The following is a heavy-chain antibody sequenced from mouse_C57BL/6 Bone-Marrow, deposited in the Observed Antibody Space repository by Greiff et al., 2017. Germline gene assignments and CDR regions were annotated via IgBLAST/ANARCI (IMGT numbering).Heavy chain of an antibody. Sequence: EVMLVESGGDLVKPGGSLKLSCAASGFTFSSYGMSWVRQTPDKRLEWVATISSGGSYTYYPDSVKGRVTISRDNAKNTLYLQMSSLKSEDTAMDYCERQGASRRGRFAYWGQGTLVTVSA. V-gene: IGHV5-6*01. CDR2: ISSGGSYT. J-gene: IGHJ3*01. CDR1: GFTFSSYG. D-gene: IGHD6-1*01. CDR3: ERQGASRRGRFAY.